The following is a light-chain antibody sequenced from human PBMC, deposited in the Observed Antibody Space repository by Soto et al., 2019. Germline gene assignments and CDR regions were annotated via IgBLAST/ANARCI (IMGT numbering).Light chain of an antibody. CDR2: DVS. V-gene: IGLV2-14*01. CDR3: SSYTGSSTQV. Sequence: QSALTQPASVSGSPGQSITISCTGASSDVGGYNYVSWYQQHPGKAAKLMIYDVSNRPSGVSNRFSGSKSGNTASLTISGLQAEEEADYYCSSYTGSSTQVFGGGTKL. CDR1: SSDVGGYNY. J-gene: IGLJ2*01.